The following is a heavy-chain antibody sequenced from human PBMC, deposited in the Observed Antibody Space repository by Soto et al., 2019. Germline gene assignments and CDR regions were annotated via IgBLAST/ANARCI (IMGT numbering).Heavy chain of an antibody. CDR2: ISGSGGST. J-gene: IGHJ4*02. Sequence: EVQLLESGGGLVQPGGSLRLSCTASGFTFSSYAMNWVRQPPGKGLEWVSVISGSGGSTYYADSVKGRFTISRDNSKNTLYLQMNSLKAEDTAVYYCASRTSGWYFDYWGQGTLVTVSS. D-gene: IGHD6-19*01. V-gene: IGHV3-23*01. CDR3: ASRTSGWYFDY. CDR1: GFTFSSYA.